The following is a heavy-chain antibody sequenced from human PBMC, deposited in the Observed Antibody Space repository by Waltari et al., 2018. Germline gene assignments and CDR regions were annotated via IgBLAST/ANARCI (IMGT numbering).Heavy chain of an antibody. Sequence: EVQLVESGGDLVQPGRYLRLSCTANGFTFGDYALSWFRQAPGKGLEWVCFIRSKTYGGTAQYAASVKGRFTISRDDSKSIAYLQMNSLKTEDTAVYYCTRDRWYSSTWYFDYWGQGTLVTVSS. V-gene: IGHV3-49*03. D-gene: IGHD2-2*01. CDR3: TRDRWYSSTWYFDY. CDR1: GFTFGDYA. J-gene: IGHJ4*02. CDR2: IRSKTYGGTA.